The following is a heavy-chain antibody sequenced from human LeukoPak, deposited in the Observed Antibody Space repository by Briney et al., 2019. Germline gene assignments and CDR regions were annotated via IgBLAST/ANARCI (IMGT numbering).Heavy chain of an antibody. Sequence: PGGSLRLSCAASGFTVSDNYMSWVRQAPGQGLEWVSIIYSGGTTYYADSVKGRFTISRDISRNMVYLQMNSLRAEDTAVYYCAKGPYYYDSNGFDYWGQGTLVTVSS. J-gene: IGHJ4*02. CDR2: IYSGGTT. CDR3: AKGPYYYDSNGFDY. V-gene: IGHV3-66*01. CDR1: GFTVSDNY. D-gene: IGHD3-22*01.